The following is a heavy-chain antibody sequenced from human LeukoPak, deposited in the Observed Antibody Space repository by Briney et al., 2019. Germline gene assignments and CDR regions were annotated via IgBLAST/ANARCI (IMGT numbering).Heavy chain of an antibody. Sequence: PSETLSLTCTVSGGSINIGDYYWSWIRQPPGKGLEWIGYIYYSGSTYYNPSLKSRVIISVDTSKNQFSLKLSSVTAADTAVYYCARDQRGTDAFDIWGQGTMVTVSS. V-gene: IGHV4-30-4*08. J-gene: IGHJ3*02. CDR2: IYYSGST. CDR3: ARDQRGTDAFDI. D-gene: IGHD3-10*01. CDR1: GGSINIGDYY.